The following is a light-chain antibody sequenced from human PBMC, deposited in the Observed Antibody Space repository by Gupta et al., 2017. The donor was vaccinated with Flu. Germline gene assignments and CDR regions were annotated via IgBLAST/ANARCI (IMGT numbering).Light chain of an antibody. J-gene: IGLJ3*02. V-gene: IGLV1-44*01. Sequence: QSVLTQTPSASGTPGQRATIACSGSISHIRSNTVHWYQQLPGTAPNVLIYSNNGRRSGVAERYSGTKYGTAAAVAISGLQAEEEADYYCAAGDDSLNGRVFGGGTKLTVL. CDR1: ISHIRSNT. CDR3: AAGDDSLNGRV. CDR2: SNN.